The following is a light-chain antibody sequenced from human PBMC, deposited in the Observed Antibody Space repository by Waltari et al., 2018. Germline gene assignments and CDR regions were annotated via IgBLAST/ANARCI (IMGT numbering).Light chain of an antibody. CDR1: QSVSSE. CDR2: GAS. Sequence: ETVMTRSPGTLSVSPGDRVTLSCRASQSVSSELAWYQQKPGQTPRLLIYGASTGVTAIPARFSGSGSGTEFTLTISSLQPEDFAVYYCQQYSNWPLTFGGGTKVEVK. V-gene: IGKV3-15*01. CDR3: QQYSNWPLT. J-gene: IGKJ4*01.